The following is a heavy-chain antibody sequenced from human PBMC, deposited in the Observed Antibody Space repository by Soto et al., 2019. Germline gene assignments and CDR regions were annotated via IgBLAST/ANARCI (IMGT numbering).Heavy chain of an antibody. V-gene: IGHV1-2*04. CDR1: GYTFTGYY. Sequence: ASVKVSCKASGYTFTGYYMHWVRQAPGQGLEWMGWINPNSGGTNYAQKFQGWVTMTRDTSVSTAYMELSRLRSDDTAVYYCARDSNTIFGVVTISYYYYGMDVWGQGTTVTVSS. CDR2: INPNSGGT. CDR3: ARDSNTIFGVVTISYYYYGMDV. J-gene: IGHJ6*02. D-gene: IGHD3-3*01.